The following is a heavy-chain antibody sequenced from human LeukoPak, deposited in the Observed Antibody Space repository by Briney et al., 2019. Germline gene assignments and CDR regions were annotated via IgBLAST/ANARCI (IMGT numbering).Heavy chain of an antibody. V-gene: IGHV3-30*02. CDR2: ITNEGSNK. Sequence: PGGSLRLSCAASGFTFSTYGMHWVRQAPSKGLEWVAFITNEGSNKYYTDSVKGRFTISRDNSKNTLYLQVNGLRPEDTAVYYCARDGGDKTAYYGDQFDCWGQGTLVTVSS. CDR3: ARDGGDKTAYYGDQFDC. D-gene: IGHD3-9*01. CDR1: GFTFSTYG. J-gene: IGHJ4*02.